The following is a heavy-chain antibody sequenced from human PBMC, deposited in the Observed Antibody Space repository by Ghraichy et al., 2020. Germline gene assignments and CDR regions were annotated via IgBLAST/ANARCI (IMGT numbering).Heavy chain of an antibody. V-gene: IGHV1-24*01. D-gene: IGHD2-15*01. J-gene: IGHJ6*02. CDR1: GYTLTELS. CDR2: FDPEDGET. CDR3: ATDRCSGGSCYSYYYYGMDV. Sequence: ASVKVSCKVSGYTLTELSMHWVRQAPGKGLEWMGGFDPEDGETIYAQKFQGRVTMTEDTSTDTAYMELSSLRSEDTAVYYCATDRCSGGSCYSYYYYGMDVWGQGTTVTVSS.